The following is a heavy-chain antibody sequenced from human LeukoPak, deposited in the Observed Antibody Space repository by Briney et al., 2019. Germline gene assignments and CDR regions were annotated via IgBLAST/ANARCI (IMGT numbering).Heavy chain of an antibody. CDR3: AKGLWFGESAFDY. CDR2: ISGSGGST. D-gene: IGHD3-10*01. CDR1: GFTFSSYA. V-gene: IGHV3-23*01. J-gene: IGHJ4*02. Sequence: GGSLRLSCAASGFTFSSYAMSWVRQAPGKGLEWVSAISGSGGSTYYADSVKGRFTISRDNSKNTLYLQMNSLRAEDTAVHYCAKGLWFGESAFDYWGQGTLVTVSS.